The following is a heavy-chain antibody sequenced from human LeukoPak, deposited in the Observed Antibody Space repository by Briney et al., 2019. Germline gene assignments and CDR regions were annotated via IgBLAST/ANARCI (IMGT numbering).Heavy chain of an antibody. CDR1: GGSISSYY. D-gene: IGHD3-16*01. CDR2: IYYSGST. Sequence: SETLSLTCTVCGGSISSYYWSWIRQPPGKGLEWIGYIYYSGSTHYNPSLKSRATISVDTSKNQFSLKLSSVTAAATAVYYCARDPWGVNWLDPWGQGTLVTVSS. CDR3: ARDPWGVNWLDP. V-gene: IGHV4-59*01. J-gene: IGHJ5*02.